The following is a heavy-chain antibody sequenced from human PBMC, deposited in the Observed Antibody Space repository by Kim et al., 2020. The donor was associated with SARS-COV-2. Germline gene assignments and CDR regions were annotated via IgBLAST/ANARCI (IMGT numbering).Heavy chain of an antibody. Sequence: LSLTCAASGFTFSSYGMHWVRQAPGKGLEWVAVISYDGSNKYYADSVKGRFTISRDNSKNTLYLQMNSLRAEDTAVYYCAKATIYYDFWSGGGMDVW. D-gene: IGHD3-3*01. CDR3: AKATIYYDFWSGGGMDV. J-gene: IGHJ6*01. CDR1: GFTFSSYG. CDR2: ISYDGSNK. V-gene: IGHV3-30*18.